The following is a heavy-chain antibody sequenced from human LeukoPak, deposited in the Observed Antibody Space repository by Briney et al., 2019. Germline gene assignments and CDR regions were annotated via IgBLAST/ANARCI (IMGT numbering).Heavy chain of an antibody. CDR2: TRDKANGYTT. Sequence: GGSLRLSCVASGFTFSSFGMNWVRQAPGKGLEWVGRTRDKANGYTTEYAASVKGRFTISRDDSKNSLYLQMNSLKTGDTAVYYCARDGYSYGTNYYFDYWGQGTLVTVSS. D-gene: IGHD5-18*01. CDR3: ARDGYSYGTNYYFDY. CDR1: GFTFSSFG. V-gene: IGHV3-72*01. J-gene: IGHJ4*02.